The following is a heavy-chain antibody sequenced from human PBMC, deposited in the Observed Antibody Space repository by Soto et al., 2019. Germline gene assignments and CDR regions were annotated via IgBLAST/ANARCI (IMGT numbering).Heavy chain of an antibody. D-gene: IGHD3-22*01. CDR3: ARGGPYYDSSGYYHQDYGMDV. CDR1: GFTFSSYS. V-gene: IGHV3-21*01. CDR2: ISSSSSYI. J-gene: IGHJ6*02. Sequence: PGGSLRLSCAASGFTFSSYSMNWVRQAPGKGLEWVSSISSSSSYIYYADSVKGRFTISRDNAKNSLYLQMNSLRAEDTAVYYCARGGPYYDSSGYYHQDYGMDVWGQGTTVTVSS.